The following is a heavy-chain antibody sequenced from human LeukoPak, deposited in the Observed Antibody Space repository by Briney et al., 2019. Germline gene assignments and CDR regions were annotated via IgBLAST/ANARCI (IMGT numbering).Heavy chain of an antibody. D-gene: IGHD5-24*01. CDR1: GVPISSYY. CDR2: IYASGST. CDR3: ARARDGNSLGSFNI. J-gene: IGHJ3*02. Sequence: PSETLSLTCTVSGVPISSYYWSWIRQPAGKGLEWIGRIYASGSTNYNPSLKSRVTMSFDTSKNQFSLTLTSVTAADTAVYYCARARDGNSLGSFNIWGQGTMVTVSS. V-gene: IGHV4-4*07.